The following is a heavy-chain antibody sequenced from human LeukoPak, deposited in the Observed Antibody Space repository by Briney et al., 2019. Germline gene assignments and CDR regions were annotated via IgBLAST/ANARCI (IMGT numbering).Heavy chain of an antibody. CDR1: GGSISSGDYY. D-gene: IGHD2-2*01. CDR2: IYYSGSI. J-gene: IGHJ4*02. CDR3: ARGGGYCSSTSCLPLDY. V-gene: IGHV4-30-4*08. Sequence: SQTLSLTCTVSGGSISSGDYYWSWTRQPPGKGLEWIGYIYYSGSIYYNPSLKSRVTISVDTSKNQFSLKLSSVTAADTAVYYCARGGGYCSSTSCLPLDYWGQGTLVTVSS.